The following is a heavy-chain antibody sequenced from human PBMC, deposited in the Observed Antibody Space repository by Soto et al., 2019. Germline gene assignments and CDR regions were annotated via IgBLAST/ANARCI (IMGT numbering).Heavy chain of an antibody. CDR1: GFTFSDYY. CDR3: ARDLIGGSGSYDY. V-gene: IGHV3-11*01. J-gene: IGHJ4*02. D-gene: IGHD3-10*01. Sequence: GGSLRLSCAASGFTFSDYYMSWIHQAPGKGLEWVSYISSSGSTIYYADPVKGRFTISRDNAKNSPYLQMNSLRAEDTAVYYCARDLIGGSGSYDYWGQGTLVTVSS. CDR2: ISSSGSTI.